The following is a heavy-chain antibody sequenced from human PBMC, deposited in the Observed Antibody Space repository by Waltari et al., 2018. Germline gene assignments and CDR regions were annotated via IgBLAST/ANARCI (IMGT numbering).Heavy chain of an antibody. CDR3: ATGGWGFYFDY. V-gene: IGHV3-21*01. CDR2: ISSDSNYI. D-gene: IGHD7-27*01. J-gene: IGHJ4*02. Sequence: EVQLVESGGGLDKPGGSLRLSCVASQFSLRTYNMNWVRQAPGKGLEWVASISSDSNYIHYADSVKGRFTISRDNAKNSLYLQMNSLRAEDTAVYYCATGGWGFYFDYWGQGTLVTVSS. CDR1: QFSLRTYN.